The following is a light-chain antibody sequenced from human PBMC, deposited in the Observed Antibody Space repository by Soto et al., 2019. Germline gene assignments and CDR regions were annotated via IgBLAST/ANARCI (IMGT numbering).Light chain of an antibody. Sequence: EIVMTQSPATLSVSPGERATLSCRASQSVSSNLAWYQQKPGQAPRLLIYGASTRATGIPARFSGSGSGTEFTLTISSLQSEDFAVYYCQQYNNWGTFGRGTKMEIK. CDR1: QSVSSN. V-gene: IGKV3-15*01. CDR2: GAS. CDR3: QQYNNWGT. J-gene: IGKJ1*01.